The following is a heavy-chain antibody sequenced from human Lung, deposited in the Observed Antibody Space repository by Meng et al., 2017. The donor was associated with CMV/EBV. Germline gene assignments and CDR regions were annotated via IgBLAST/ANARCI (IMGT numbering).Heavy chain of an antibody. Sequence: GGSLRLXCAASGFTFSSYWMSWVRQAPGKGLEWVANIKQDGSEKYYVDSMKGRFTISRDNAKNSLYLQMNSLRAEDTAVYYCARGLTTVTTHWFDPWGKGTLVTVSS. CDR3: ARGLTTVTTHWFDP. J-gene: IGHJ5*02. CDR1: GFTFSSYW. V-gene: IGHV3-7*01. CDR2: IKQDGSEK. D-gene: IGHD4-17*01.